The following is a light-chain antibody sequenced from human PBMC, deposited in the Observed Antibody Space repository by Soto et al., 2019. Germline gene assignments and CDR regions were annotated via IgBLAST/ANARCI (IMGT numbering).Light chain of an antibody. CDR1: QSISTG. J-gene: IGKJ2*01. Sequence: DIQMTQSPSTLSASVGDRVTITCRASQSISTGLVWYQQKPGKAPKVLIYDAASLQSGVPSRFSGHGSGTDFTPTIDSLQPDDSAIYYCQQYKTYTTFGQGTKLEIK. CDR2: DAA. V-gene: IGKV1-5*01. CDR3: QQYKTYTT.